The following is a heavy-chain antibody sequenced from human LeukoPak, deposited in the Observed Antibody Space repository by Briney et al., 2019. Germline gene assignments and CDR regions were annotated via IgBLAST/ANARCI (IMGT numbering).Heavy chain of an antibody. CDR3: ARTPDIVLMVYAIRGYFDY. V-gene: IGHV1-18*01. CDR2: ISAYNGNT. Sequence: ASVKVSCKASGYTFTSYGISWVRQAPGQGLEWMGWISAYNGNTNYAQKLQGRVTMTTDTSTSTAYMELRSLRSDDTAVYYCARTPDIVLMVYAIRGYFDYWGQGTLVTVSS. CDR1: GYTFTSYG. J-gene: IGHJ4*02. D-gene: IGHD2-8*01.